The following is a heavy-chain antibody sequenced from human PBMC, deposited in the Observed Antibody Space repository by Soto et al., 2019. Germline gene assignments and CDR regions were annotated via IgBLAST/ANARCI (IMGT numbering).Heavy chain of an antibody. CDR3: AKDDPYSGSHLRGRGRFDY. V-gene: IGHV3-23*01. D-gene: IGHD1-26*01. CDR1: GFTFGNYA. J-gene: IGHJ4*02. Sequence: EVHLLESGGGLVQPGGSLRLSCEASGFTFGNYAMTWVRQAPGKGLEWVAAISGGGTSIFSADSVKGRFTISRDNSNNTLYLQMNNLRAEDTAIYYCAKDDPYSGSHLRGRGRFDYWGQGTLVTVSS. CDR2: ISGGGTSI.